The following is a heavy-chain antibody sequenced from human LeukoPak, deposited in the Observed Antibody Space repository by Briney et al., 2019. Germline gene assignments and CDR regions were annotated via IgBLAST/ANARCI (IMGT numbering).Heavy chain of an antibody. J-gene: IGHJ5*02. CDR1: GYTFTGYY. CDR3: ARGFQRIDP. V-gene: IGHV1-8*03. CDR2: MNPNSGNT. Sequence: ASVKVSCKASGYTFTGYYMHWVRQATGQGLEWMGWMNPNSGNTGYAQKFQGRVTITRNTSISTAYMELSSLRSEDTAVYYCARGFQRIDPWGQGTLVTVSS.